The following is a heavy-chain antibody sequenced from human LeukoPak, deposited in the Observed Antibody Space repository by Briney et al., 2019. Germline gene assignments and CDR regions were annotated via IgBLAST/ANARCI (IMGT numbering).Heavy chain of an antibody. D-gene: IGHD3-16*01. J-gene: IGHJ4*01. CDR3: ARGGTRGLDY. V-gene: IGHV3-21*01. CDR2: ISSSSSSI. CDR1: RFTFNSYS. Sequence: PGGSLRLSCVVSRFTFNSYSLNWVRQAPGKGLEWVSSISSSSSSIYYADSVRGRFSISRDNAKNSLFLQMNGLRTEDSAVYYCARGGTRGLDYWGHGILVSVSS.